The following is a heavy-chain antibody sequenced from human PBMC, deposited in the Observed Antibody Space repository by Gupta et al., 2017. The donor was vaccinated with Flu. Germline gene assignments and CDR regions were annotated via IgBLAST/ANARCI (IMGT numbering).Heavy chain of an antibody. D-gene: IGHD3-22*01. V-gene: IGHV4-31*03. CDR1: GGSISSGGYY. CDR3: ASGPDSSGYYYYFDY. J-gene: IGHJ4*02. Sequence: QVQLQESGPGLVEPSQTLSLTCTVSGGSISSGGYYWSWIRQHPGKGLEWIGYIYYSGSTYYNPSLKSRVTISVDTSKNQFSLKLSSVTAADTAVYYCASGPDSSGYYYYFDYWGQGTLVTVSS. CDR2: IYYSGST.